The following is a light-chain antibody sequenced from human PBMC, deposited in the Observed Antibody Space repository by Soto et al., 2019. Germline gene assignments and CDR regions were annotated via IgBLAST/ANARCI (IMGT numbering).Light chain of an antibody. CDR1: QGVSSY. J-gene: IGKJ4*01. Sequence: EIVLTQSPVTLSLSPGERATLSCRASQGVSSYLAWYQHKPGQAPKLLIYDASNRATGIPARFSGSGSGRDFTLTISSLEPEDFAVYYCQQRVDWSPLTFGGGTKVEIK. CDR3: QQRVDWSPLT. CDR2: DAS. V-gene: IGKV3-11*02.